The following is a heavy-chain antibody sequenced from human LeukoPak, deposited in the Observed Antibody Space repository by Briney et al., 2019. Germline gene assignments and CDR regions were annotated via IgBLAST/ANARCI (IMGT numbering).Heavy chain of an antibody. CDR1: GYTFTSYP. CDR2: ISAYNGNT. D-gene: IGHD4-11*01. CDR3: ARGPLGTHYSNYAGSGFDY. J-gene: IGHJ4*02. Sequence: ASVKVSCKASGYTFTSYPIYWVRQAPGQGLEWMRWISAYNGNTNYAQKLQGRVTMTTDTSTSTAYMELRSLRSDDTAVYYCARGPLGTHYSNYAGSGFDYWGQGTLVTVSS. V-gene: IGHV1-18*01.